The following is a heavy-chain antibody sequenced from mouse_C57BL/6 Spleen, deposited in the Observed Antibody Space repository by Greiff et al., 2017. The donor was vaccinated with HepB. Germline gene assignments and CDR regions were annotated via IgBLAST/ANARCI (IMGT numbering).Heavy chain of an antibody. Sequence: QVQLQQPGAELVKPGASVKLSCKASGYTFTSYWMQWVKQRPGQGLEWIGEIDPSDSYANYNQKFKGKATLTVDTSSSTAYMQLSSLTSEDSAVYYCAPYGNYDYAMDYWGQGTSVTVSS. D-gene: IGHD2-1*01. CDR2: IDPSDSYA. CDR3: APYGNYDYAMDY. V-gene: IGHV1-50*01. CDR1: GYTFTSYW. J-gene: IGHJ4*01.